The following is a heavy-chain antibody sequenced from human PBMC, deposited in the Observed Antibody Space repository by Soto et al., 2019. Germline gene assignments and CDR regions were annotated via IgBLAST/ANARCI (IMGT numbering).Heavy chain of an antibody. CDR1: GYTFIGYY. J-gene: IGHJ6*02. D-gene: IGHD5-18*01. Sequence: ASVKVSCKASGYTFIGYYIHWVRQAPGQGLEWMGWISAYNGNTNYAQKLQGRVTMTTDTSTSTAYMELRSLRSDDTAVYYCARDGSDPVYSYGYNYYYGMDVWGQGTTVTVSS. CDR3: ARDGSDPVYSYGYNYYYGMDV. CDR2: ISAYNGNT. V-gene: IGHV1-18*01.